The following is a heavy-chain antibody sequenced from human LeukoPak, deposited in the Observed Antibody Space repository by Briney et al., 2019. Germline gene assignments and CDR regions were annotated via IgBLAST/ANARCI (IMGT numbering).Heavy chain of an antibody. J-gene: IGHJ3*02. Sequence: SVKVSCKPGGGAFGSYAKRWVRPAPGQGLEWMGGIIPIFGTANYAQKFQGRVTITTDESTSTAYMELSSLRSEDTAVYYCASTSGPHYYDSSGYYVAFDIWGQGTMVTVSS. CDR1: GGAFGSYA. CDR3: ASTSGPHYYDSSGYYVAFDI. V-gene: IGHV1-69*05. D-gene: IGHD3-22*01. CDR2: IIPIFGTA.